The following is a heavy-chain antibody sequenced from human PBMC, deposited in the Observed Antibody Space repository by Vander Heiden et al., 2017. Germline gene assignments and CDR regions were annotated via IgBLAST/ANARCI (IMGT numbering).Heavy chain of an antibody. J-gene: IGHJ5*02. CDR1: GGSIRSGGYS. Sequence: QLQLQESGSGLVKPSQTLSLTCAVSGGSIRSGGYSWSWIRQPPGKGLEWIGYIYHSGSTYYNPSLKSRVTISVDRSKNQFSLKLSSVTAADTAVYYCASAVTRGRGWFDPWGQGTLVTVSS. CDR2: IYHSGST. D-gene: IGHD7-27*01. V-gene: IGHV4-30-2*01. CDR3: ASAVTRGRGWFDP.